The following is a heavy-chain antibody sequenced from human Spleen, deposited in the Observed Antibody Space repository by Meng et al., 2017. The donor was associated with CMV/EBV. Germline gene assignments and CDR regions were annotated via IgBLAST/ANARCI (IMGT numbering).Heavy chain of an antibody. D-gene: IGHD2-2*01. V-gene: IGHV4-31*03. Sequence: SETLSLTCTVSGDSTNSGGYYWSWIRQHPGKGLEWIGYIHYSGSTNYTPSLKSRATISMDTSKNQFSLKLSSVTAADTAVYYCARGIVVVPAVHKWARTWFDPWGQGTLVTVSS. J-gene: IGHJ5*02. CDR1: GDSTNSGGYY. CDR2: IHYSGST. CDR3: ARGIVVVPAVHKWARTWFDP.